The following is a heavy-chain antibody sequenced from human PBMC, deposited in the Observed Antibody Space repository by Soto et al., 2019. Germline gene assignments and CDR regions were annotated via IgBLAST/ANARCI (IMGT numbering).Heavy chain of an antibody. CDR3: AKDRKRTMVRGVIKPSMDV. D-gene: IGHD3-10*01. V-gene: IGHV4-31*03. Sequence: QVQLQESGPGLVKPSQTLSLTCTVSGGSISSGGYYWSWIRQHPGKGLEWIGYIYYSGSTYYNPSLKSRVTISVDTSKNQFSLKLSSVTAADTAVYYCAKDRKRTMVRGVIKPSMDVWGKGTTVTVSS. J-gene: IGHJ6*03. CDR1: GGSISSGGYY. CDR2: IYYSGST.